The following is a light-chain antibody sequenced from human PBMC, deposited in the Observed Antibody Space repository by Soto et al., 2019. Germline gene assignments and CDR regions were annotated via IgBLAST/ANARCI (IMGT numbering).Light chain of an antibody. Sequence: QSALTQPASVSGSPGQSITISCTGTSSDVGSYNLVSWYQQLPGKAPKLMIYEVSKRPSGVSNRFSGSKSGNTASLTISGLQAEDEADYYCCSYADSSTSWVFGGGTKVTVL. J-gene: IGLJ3*02. CDR1: SSDVGSYNL. V-gene: IGLV2-23*02. CDR2: EVS. CDR3: CSYADSSTSWV.